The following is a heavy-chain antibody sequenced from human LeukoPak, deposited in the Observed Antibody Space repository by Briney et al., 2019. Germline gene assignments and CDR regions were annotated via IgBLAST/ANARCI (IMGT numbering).Heavy chain of an antibody. D-gene: IGHD6-25*01. CDR3: AKVSASNYYGMDV. V-gene: IGHV3-30-3*01. Sequence: GGSLRLSCAASGFTFSSYAMHWVRQAPGKGLEWVAVISYDGSNKYYADSVKGRFTISRDNAKNTLYLQMNSLRAEDTAVYYCAKVSASNYYGMDVWGQGTTVTVSS. CDR1: GFTFSSYA. CDR2: ISYDGSNK. J-gene: IGHJ6*02.